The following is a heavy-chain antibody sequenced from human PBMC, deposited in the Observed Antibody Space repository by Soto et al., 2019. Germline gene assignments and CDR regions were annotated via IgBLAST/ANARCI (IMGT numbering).Heavy chain of an antibody. CDR2: IGTAGDT. CDR3: ARAVVPAAMPEYYYGMDV. Sequence: EVQLVESGGGLVQPGGSLRLSCAASGFTFSSYDMHWVRQATGKGPEWVSAIGTAGDTYYPGSVKGRFTISRENAKNSLYLQMNSLRAGDTAVYYCARAVVPAAMPEYYYGMDVWGQGTTVTVSS. V-gene: IGHV3-13*04. D-gene: IGHD2-2*01. CDR1: GFTFSSYD. J-gene: IGHJ6*02.